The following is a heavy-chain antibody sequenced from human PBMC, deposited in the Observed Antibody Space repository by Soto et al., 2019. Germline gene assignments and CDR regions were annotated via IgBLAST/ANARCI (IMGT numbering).Heavy chain of an antibody. CDR3: ARVVIGPEYYFDY. CDR1: GYTFTSYG. Sequence: ASVKVSCKASGYTFTSYGFSWVRQAPGQGLGWMGWISPYNHNTNYAQKLQGRVTMTTDTSTSTAYMELRSMRSDDTAVYYCARVVIGPEYYFDYWGQGTLVTVSS. V-gene: IGHV1-18*04. D-gene: IGHD3-16*01. CDR2: ISPYNHNT. J-gene: IGHJ4*02.